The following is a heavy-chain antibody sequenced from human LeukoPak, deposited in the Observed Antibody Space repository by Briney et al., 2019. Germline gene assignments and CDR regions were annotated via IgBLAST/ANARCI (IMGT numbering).Heavy chain of an antibody. CDR3: ARSDYDILTGYFLDFDY. D-gene: IGHD3-9*01. CDR1: GYSFTSYW. Sequence: PGESLKISCKGSGYSFTSYWIGWVRQMPGKGLEWMGIIYPGDSDTRYSPSFQGQVTISADKSISTAYLQWSSLKASDTAMYYCARSDYDILTGYFLDFDYWGQGTLVTVSS. CDR2: IYPGDSDT. J-gene: IGHJ4*02. V-gene: IGHV5-51*01.